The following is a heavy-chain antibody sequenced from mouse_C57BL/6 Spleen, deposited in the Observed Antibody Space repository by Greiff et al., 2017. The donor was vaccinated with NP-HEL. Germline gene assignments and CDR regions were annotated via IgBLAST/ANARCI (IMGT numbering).Heavy chain of an antibody. CDR3: AGYDYSFDY. J-gene: IGHJ2*01. Sequence: QVQLKQPGAELVKPGASVKLSCKASGYTFTSYWMQWVKQRPGQGLEWIGEIDPSDSYTNYNQKFKGKATLTVDTSSSTAYMQLSSLTSEDSAVYYCAGYDYSFDYWGQGTTLTVSS. CDR1: GYTFTSYW. V-gene: IGHV1-50*01. CDR2: IDPSDSYT. D-gene: IGHD2-4*01.